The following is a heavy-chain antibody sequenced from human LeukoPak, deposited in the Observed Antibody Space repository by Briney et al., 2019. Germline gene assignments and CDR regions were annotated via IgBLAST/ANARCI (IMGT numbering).Heavy chain of an antibody. CDR2: ISYDGSNK. CDR1: GLIFSRDG. D-gene: IGHD3-22*01. J-gene: IGHJ4*02. Sequence: PGRSLRLSCAASGLIFSRDGMHWVRQAPGKGLEWVAVISYDGSNKYYADSVKGRFTISRDNSKNTLYLQMNSLRAEDTAVYYCARGKSGYYTSYYFDYWGQGTLVTVSS. V-gene: IGHV3-30*03. CDR3: ARGKSGYYTSYYFDY.